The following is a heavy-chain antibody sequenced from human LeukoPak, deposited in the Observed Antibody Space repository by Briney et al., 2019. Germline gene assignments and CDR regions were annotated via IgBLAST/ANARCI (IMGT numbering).Heavy chain of an antibody. CDR2: IRYDGSNK. Sequence: GGSLRLSCAASGFTFSSYGMHWVRQAPGKGLEWVAFIRYDGSNKYYADSVKGRFTISRDNSKNTLYLQMNSLRAEDTAVYYCTTDPVLRYFDWFAFDYWGQGTLVTVSS. CDR3: TTDPVLRYFDWFAFDY. J-gene: IGHJ4*02. D-gene: IGHD3-9*01. CDR1: GFTFSSYG. V-gene: IGHV3-30*02.